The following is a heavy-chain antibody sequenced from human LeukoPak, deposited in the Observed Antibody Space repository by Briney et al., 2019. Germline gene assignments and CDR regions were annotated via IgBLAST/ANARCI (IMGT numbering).Heavy chain of an antibody. Sequence: ASVKVSCKASGYTFINYGIIWVRQAPGQGLEWMGWISAYNGNTNYAQKLQGRVTMTTDTSTSTAYMELRSLRSDDTAVYYCARGREYSSSSWFDPWGQGTLVTVSS. CDR3: ARGREYSSSSWFDP. CDR2: ISAYNGNT. V-gene: IGHV1-18*01. CDR1: GYTFINYG. D-gene: IGHD6-6*01. J-gene: IGHJ5*02.